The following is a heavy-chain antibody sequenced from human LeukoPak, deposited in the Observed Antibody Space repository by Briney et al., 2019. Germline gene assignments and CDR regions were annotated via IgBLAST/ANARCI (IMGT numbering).Heavy chain of an antibody. D-gene: IGHD4-11*01. J-gene: IGHJ6*03. CDR2: INHSGST. CDR1: GGTFSGYY. V-gene: IGHV4-34*01. CDR3: ARGVRSNYSFYYYCCMDV. Sequence: SETLSLTCAVYGGTFSGYYWSWIRQPPGKGLEWIGEINHSGSTNYNPSLKSRVTISVGTSKNQFSLKLSSVTAADTAVYYCARGVRSNYSFYYYCCMDVWGKGTTVTVSS.